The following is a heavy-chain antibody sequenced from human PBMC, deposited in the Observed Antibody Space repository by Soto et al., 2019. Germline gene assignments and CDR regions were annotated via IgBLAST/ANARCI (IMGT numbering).Heavy chain of an antibody. CDR1: GYTFSSYY. V-gene: IGHV1-46*01. Sequence: QVQLVQSGAEVKKPGASVKVSCNASGYTFSSYYIHWVRQAPGQGLEWIGIINPNGGSTNYAQNFKGRLTVTRDTSPATVYMDLRALTSDDTSMYYCARGIGRGECWGQGTMVTVSS. CDR2: INPNGGST. CDR3: ARGIGRGEC. J-gene: IGHJ1*01. D-gene: IGHD2-21*01.